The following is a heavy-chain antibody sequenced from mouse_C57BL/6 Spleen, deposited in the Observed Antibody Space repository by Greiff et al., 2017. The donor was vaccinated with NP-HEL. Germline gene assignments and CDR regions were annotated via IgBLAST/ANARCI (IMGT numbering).Heavy chain of an antibody. V-gene: IGHV7-3*01. CDR1: GFTFTDYY. J-gene: IGHJ2*01. Sequence: DVHLVESGGGLVQPGGSLSLSCAASGFTFTDYYMSWVRQPPGKALEWLGFIRNKANGYTTEYSASVKARFTISRDNSQSILYLQMNALRAEESATYYCARYESYDVLFLDYWDQGTTLTVSS. D-gene: IGHD2-12*01. CDR2: IRNKANGYTT. CDR3: ARYESYDVLFLDY.